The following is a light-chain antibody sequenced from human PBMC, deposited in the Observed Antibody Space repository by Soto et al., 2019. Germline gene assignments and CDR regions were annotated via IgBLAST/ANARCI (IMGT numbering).Light chain of an antibody. CDR1: QSVSRY. J-gene: IGKJ2*01. CDR2: DAS. CDR3: QQRSNWPYT. Sequence: EIVLTQSPATLSLSPGERATLSCRASQSVSRYLAWYQQKSGQAPRLLIYDASNRATGIPARFSGSGSGTGFTLTISSLEPEDFAVYSCQQRSNWPYTFGQGTKLEMK. V-gene: IGKV3-11*01.